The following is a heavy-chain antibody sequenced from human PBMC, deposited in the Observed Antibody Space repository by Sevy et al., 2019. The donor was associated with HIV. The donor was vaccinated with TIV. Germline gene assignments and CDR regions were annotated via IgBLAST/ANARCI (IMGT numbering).Heavy chain of an antibody. V-gene: IGHV1-2*02. CDR2: MNPNTGDT. J-gene: IGHJ4*02. CDR1: GNTLIGYY. CDR3: ARGSDLVATIFDF. D-gene: IGHD5-12*01. Sequence: ASVKVSCKASGNTLIGYYFHWVRQAPGQGLEWMGWMNPNTGDTKYAQKFQGRVTMTRDTSVSTAYIQLSSLRSDDTALYYCARGSDLVATIFDFWGQRTLVTVSS.